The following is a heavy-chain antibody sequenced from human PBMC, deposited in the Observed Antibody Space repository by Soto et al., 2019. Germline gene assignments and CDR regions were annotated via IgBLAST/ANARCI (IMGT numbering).Heavy chain of an antibody. Sequence: GGSVKVSCKASGYTFTSYGISWVRQAPGQGLEWMGWISAYNGNTNYAQKLQGRVTMTTDTSTSTAYMELRSLRSDDTAVYYCARASYSSSPVIGMDVWGQGTTVTVSS. CDR3: ARASYSSSPVIGMDV. CDR2: ISAYNGNT. V-gene: IGHV1-18*01. CDR1: GYTFTSYG. D-gene: IGHD6-13*01. J-gene: IGHJ6*02.